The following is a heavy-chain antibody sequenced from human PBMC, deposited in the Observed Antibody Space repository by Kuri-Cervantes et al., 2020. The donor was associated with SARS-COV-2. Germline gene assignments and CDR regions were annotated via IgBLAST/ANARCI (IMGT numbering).Heavy chain of an antibody. CDR1: GFTFKTYT. V-gene: IGHV3-21*04. CDR3: AKVFGVGSNIKYFDY. Sequence: GESLKISCVPSGFTFKTYTMTWVRQAPGKALEWVSSISGSGSYIYYADSVKGRFTISRDDAKNSLYLQMNSLRVEDTAVYFCAKVFGVGSNIKYFDYWGQGTVVTVSS. D-gene: IGHD2/OR15-2a*01. CDR2: ISGSGSYI. J-gene: IGHJ4*02.